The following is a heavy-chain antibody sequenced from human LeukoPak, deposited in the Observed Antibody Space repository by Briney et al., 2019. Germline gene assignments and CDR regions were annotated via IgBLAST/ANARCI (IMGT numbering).Heavy chain of an antibody. V-gene: IGHV3-11*04. CDR1: GFTFSDYY. CDR3: AKAVVVVAAAYYFDY. D-gene: IGHD2-15*01. CDR2: ISSSGSII. J-gene: IGHJ4*02. Sequence: KLGGSLRLSCAASGFTFSDYYMSWIRQAPGKGLEWVSYISSSGSIIYYADSVKGRFTISRDNAKNSLYLQMNSLRAEDTAVYYCAKAVVVVAAAYYFDYWGQGTLVTVSS.